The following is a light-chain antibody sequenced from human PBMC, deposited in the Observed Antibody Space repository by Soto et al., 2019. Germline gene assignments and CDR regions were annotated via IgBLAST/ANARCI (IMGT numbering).Light chain of an antibody. CDR3: QESYGASFT. CDR1: QRITTN. J-gene: IGKJ3*01. V-gene: IGKV1-39*01. CDR2: VAS. Sequence: DFQVTQSPSSLSASVGDRVTITCRTSQRITTNLHWYQQKPGKAPNLLMYVASNLQSGVPSRFSRGGYGTEFTLTINNLQPEDFATYYCQESYGASFTFGPGTRVDVK.